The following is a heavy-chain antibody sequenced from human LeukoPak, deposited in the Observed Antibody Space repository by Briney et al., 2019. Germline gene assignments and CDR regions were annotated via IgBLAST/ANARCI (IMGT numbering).Heavy chain of an antibody. J-gene: IGHJ5*02. Sequence: GGSLRLSCAASGFTVSSNYMSWVRQAPGKGLEWVSVIDTGGSTYYADSVKGRFTISGDNSKNTLYLQMNSLRAEDTAVYYCAKTYYYDSSGYYYLGWFDPWGQGTLVTVSS. V-gene: IGHV3-66*01. CDR1: GFTVSSNY. D-gene: IGHD3-22*01. CDR2: IDTGGST. CDR3: AKTYYYDSSGYYYLGWFDP.